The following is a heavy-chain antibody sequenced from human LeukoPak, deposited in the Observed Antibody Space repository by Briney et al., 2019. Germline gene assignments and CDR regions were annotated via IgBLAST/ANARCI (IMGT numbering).Heavy chain of an antibody. CDR1: GGTFSSYA. CDR3: ARNYYDSSGYHQFPFDY. V-gene: IGHV1-69*13. D-gene: IGHD3-22*01. CDR2: IIPIFGTA. Sequence: SVKVSCKASGGTFSSYAISWVRQAPGQGLEWMGGIIPIFGTANYAQKFQGRVTITADESTNTAYMELSSLRSEDTAVYYCARNYYDSSGYHQFPFDYWGQGTLVTVSS. J-gene: IGHJ4*02.